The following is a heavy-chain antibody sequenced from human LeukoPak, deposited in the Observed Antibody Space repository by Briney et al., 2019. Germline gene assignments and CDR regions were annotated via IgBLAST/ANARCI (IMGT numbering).Heavy chain of an antibody. Sequence: GASVKVSCKASGYTFTSYGISWVRQAPGQGLEGMGWISAYNGNTNYAQKLQGRVTMTTDTSTSTAYMELRSLRSDDTAVYYCARDYFRTTVTLSMTTGRLSYYYYGMDVWGQGTTVTVSS. CDR3: ARDYFRTTVTLSMTTGRLSYYYYGMDV. V-gene: IGHV1-18*01. CDR1: GYTFTSYG. J-gene: IGHJ6*02. CDR2: ISAYNGNT. D-gene: IGHD4-17*01.